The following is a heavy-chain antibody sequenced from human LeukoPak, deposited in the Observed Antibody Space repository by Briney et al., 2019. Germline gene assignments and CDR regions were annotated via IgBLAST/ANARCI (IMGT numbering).Heavy chain of an antibody. CDR2: ISYDGSNK. J-gene: IGHJ4*02. Sequence: PGGSLRLSCAASGFTFSSYAVHWVRQAPGKGLEWVAVISYDGSNKYYADSVKGRFTISRNNSKNTLYLQMNSLRAEDTAVYYCARDVQAIRPEGYFDYWGQGTLVTVSS. D-gene: IGHD3-10*02. V-gene: IGHV3-30-3*01. CDR1: GFTFSSYA. CDR3: ARDVQAIRPEGYFDY.